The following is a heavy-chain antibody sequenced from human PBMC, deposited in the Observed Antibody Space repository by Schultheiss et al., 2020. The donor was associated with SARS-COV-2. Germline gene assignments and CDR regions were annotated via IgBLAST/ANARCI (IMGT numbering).Heavy chain of an antibody. J-gene: IGHJ5*02. CDR1: GFTFSSYG. CDR2: IWYDGSNK. Sequence: GGSLRLSCAASGFTFSSYGMHWVRQAPGKGLEWVAVIWYDGSNKYYADSVKGRFTISRDNSKNTLYLQMNSLRAEDTAVYYCARATGYCSSTSCYSPGRFDPWGQGTLVTVSS. D-gene: IGHD2-2*02. CDR3: ARATGYCSSTSCYSPGRFDP. V-gene: IGHV3-33*01.